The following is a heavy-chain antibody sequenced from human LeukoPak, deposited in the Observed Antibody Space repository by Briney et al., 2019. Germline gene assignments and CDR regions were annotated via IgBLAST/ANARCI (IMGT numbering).Heavy chain of an antibody. CDR2: IRYDGSNK. Sequence: GGSLRLSCAASGFTFSSYGMHWVRQAPGKGLEWVAFIRYDGSNKYYADSVKGRFTISRDNAKNSLYLQMNSLRAEGTAVYYCARDLLAYDSSGYYGYWGQGTLVTVSS. D-gene: IGHD3-22*01. CDR3: ARDLLAYDSSGYYGY. CDR1: GFTFSSYG. J-gene: IGHJ4*02. V-gene: IGHV3-30*02.